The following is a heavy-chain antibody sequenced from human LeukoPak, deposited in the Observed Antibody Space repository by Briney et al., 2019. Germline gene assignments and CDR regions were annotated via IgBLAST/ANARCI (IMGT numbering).Heavy chain of an antibody. J-gene: IGHJ4*02. V-gene: IGHV4-39*01. CDR1: GGSISSSNYY. CDR2: MYFSEST. Sequence: PSETLSLTCTVSGGSISSSNYYWRWIRQPPGKGLEWIGSMYFSESTYYNPSLKSRVTITVDTSKNQFSLKLSSVAAADTAVYYCARMDSALPRYCSSTGCSPYYFDYWGQGTLVTVSS. CDR3: ARMDSALPRYCSSTGCSPYYFDY. D-gene: IGHD2-2*01.